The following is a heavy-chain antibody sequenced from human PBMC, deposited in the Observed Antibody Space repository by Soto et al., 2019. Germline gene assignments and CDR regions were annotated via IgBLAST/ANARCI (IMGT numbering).Heavy chain of an antibody. V-gene: IGHV1-18*04. CDR3: AMVDNYVTPTPQDV. Sequence: VASVKLSCKKSGYRFTSNYVHWVRQAPRQGLEWMGWISPYSGNTHYASKVQGRLTMTTDTSTSTAYMDLGSLTSDDTAVYYCAMVDNYVTPTPQDVWGQGTTVTVSS. D-gene: IGHD3-16*01. CDR1: GYRFTSNY. CDR2: ISPYSGNT. J-gene: IGHJ6*02.